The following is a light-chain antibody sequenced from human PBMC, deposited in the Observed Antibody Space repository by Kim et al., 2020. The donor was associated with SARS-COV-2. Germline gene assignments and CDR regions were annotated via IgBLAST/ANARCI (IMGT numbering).Light chain of an antibody. Sequence: PGKTARITCGGNNIGSKGVHWYQQKPGRAPVLVIYYDSDRPSGIPERFSGSNSGNTATLTISRVEAGDEADYYCQVWDSSSDHRVFGGGTQLTVL. V-gene: IGLV3-21*04. CDR3: QVWDSSSDHRV. CDR1: NIGSKG. CDR2: YDS. J-gene: IGLJ2*01.